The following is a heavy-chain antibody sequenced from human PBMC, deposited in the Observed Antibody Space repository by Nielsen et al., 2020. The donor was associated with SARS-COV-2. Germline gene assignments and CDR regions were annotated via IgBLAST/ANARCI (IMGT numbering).Heavy chain of an antibody. CDR1: GFNFSRYG. Sequence: GESLKISCAASGFNFSRYGMHWVRQAPGKGLEWVAVISYDGSNKYYADSVKGRFTISRDNSKNTLYLQMNSLRAEDTAVYYCARDDSTNLFDYWGQGTLVTVSS. CDR2: ISYDGSNK. V-gene: IGHV3-30*19. D-gene: IGHD2-2*01. J-gene: IGHJ4*02. CDR3: ARDDSTNLFDY.